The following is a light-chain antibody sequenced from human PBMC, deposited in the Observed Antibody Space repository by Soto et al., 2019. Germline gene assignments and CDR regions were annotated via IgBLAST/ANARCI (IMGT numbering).Light chain of an antibody. Sequence: DLQMTQSPSSVSASVGDRVTITCRASQGIGSWLGWYQQKPGKAPKLLIYAAASLQSGVPSRFSATFSGTEFTLTISSLQPEDLATYFCQQANSFPITFGPGTKVDLK. CDR2: AAA. V-gene: IGKV1-12*01. J-gene: IGKJ3*01. CDR3: QQANSFPIT. CDR1: QGIGSW.